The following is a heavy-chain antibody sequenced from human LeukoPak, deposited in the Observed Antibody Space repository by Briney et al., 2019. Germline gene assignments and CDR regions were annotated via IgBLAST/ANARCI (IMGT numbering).Heavy chain of an antibody. CDR3: ARYRVGSATGFDY. J-gene: IGHJ4*02. Sequence: QPRGSLRLSCAASGFLFSDRYMGWVRQAPGKGLEWVGRSRHKADSYTTEYAASVRGRFTISRDESRDSLYLQMNSLKSDDTAVYYCARYRVGSATGFDYWGQGTRVTVSS. CDR1: GFLFSDRY. V-gene: IGHV3-72*01. CDR2: SRHKADSYTT. D-gene: IGHD1-26*01.